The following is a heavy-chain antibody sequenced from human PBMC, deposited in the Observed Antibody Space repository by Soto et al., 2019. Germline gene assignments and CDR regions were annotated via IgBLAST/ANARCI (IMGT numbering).Heavy chain of an antibody. V-gene: IGHV1-69*13. CDR1: GGTFSSYA. Sequence: SVKVSCKASGGTFSSYAISWVRQAPGQGLEWMGGIIPIFGTANYAQKFQGRVTITADESTSTAYMELSSLRSEDTAVYYCARDLSYYYDSSGYWGQGTLVTVSS. CDR3: ARDLSYYYDSSGY. D-gene: IGHD3-22*01. CDR2: IIPIFGTA. J-gene: IGHJ4*02.